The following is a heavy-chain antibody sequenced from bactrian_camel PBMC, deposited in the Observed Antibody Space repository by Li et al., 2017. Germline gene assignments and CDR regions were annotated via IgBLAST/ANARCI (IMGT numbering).Heavy chain of an antibody. CDR1: GNTAENNV. Sequence: HVQLVESGGGSVQAGGSLTLSCVASGNTAENNVVAWFRQAPGQEREGVAVIDYDGSTAYADSVKGRFTVSKDNAENTLLLQMNNLKPEDTAMYWCAARPFYTICATHWTFDYWGQGTQVTVS. V-gene: IGHV3S53*01. CDR2: IDYDGST. CDR3: AARPFYTICATHWTFDY. J-gene: IGHJ4*01. D-gene: IGHD8*01.